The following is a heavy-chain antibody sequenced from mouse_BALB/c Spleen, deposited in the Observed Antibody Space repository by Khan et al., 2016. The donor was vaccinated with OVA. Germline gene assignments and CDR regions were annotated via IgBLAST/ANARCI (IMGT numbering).Heavy chain of an antibody. CDR1: GFTFSDYY. CDR3: ARHREYLGAMDY. V-gene: IGHV5-12*02. J-gene: IGHJ4*01. D-gene: IGHD2-10*02. Sequence: EVQLVESGGGLVQPGGSLKLSCATSGFTFSDYYMYWVRQTPEKRLEWVAYISNGGGSTYYPDTVKGRFTISRDNAKNTLYLQMSRLKSEDTAMYCCARHREYLGAMDYWGQGTSVTVSS. CDR2: ISNGGGST.